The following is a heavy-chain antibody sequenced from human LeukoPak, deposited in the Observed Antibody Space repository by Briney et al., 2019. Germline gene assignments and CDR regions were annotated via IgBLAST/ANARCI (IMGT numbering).Heavy chain of an antibody. D-gene: IGHD4-17*01. CDR2: IIPIFGTA. CDR3: AIKSEDYGDYHY. V-gene: IGHV1-69*06. Sequence: ASVKVSCKASGGTFSSYAISWVRQAPGQGLEWMGGIIPIFGTANYAQKFQGRVTITADKSTSTAYMELSSLRSEDTAVYYCAIKSEDYGDYHYWGQGTLVTVSS. J-gene: IGHJ4*02. CDR1: GGTFSSYA.